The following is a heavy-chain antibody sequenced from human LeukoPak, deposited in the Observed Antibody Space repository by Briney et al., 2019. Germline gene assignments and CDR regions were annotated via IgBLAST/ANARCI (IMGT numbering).Heavy chain of an antibody. D-gene: IGHD7-27*01. CDR3: ARSPVLGYYMDV. J-gene: IGHJ6*03. CDR2: IGTAGDT. CDR1: GFTFSSYD. Sequence: GGSLRLSCAASGFTFSSYDMHWVRQATGKGLEWVSAIGTAGDTYYPGSVKGRFTISRENAKNSLYLQTNSLRAGDTAVYYCARSPVLGYYMDVWGKGTTVTVSS. V-gene: IGHV3-13*01.